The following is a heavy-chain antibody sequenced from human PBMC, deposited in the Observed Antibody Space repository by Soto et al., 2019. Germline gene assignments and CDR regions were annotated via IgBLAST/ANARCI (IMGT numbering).Heavy chain of an antibody. J-gene: IGHJ4*02. D-gene: IGHD4-4*01. CDR2: ISGSGGST. CDR3: AKLRGGTVTTFSFIIDY. V-gene: IGHV3-23*01. CDR1: GFTFSSYA. Sequence: GGSLRLSCAASGFTFSSYAMSWVRQAPGKGLEWVSAISGSGGSTYYGDSVKGRFTISRDNSKNTLYLQMNSLRAEDTAVYYCAKLRGGTVTTFSFIIDYWGQGTLVTVSS.